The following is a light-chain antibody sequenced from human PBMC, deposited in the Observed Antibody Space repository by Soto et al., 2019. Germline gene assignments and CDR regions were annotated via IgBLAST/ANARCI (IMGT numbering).Light chain of an antibody. CDR2: EVS. CDR1: SSDVGGYNY. V-gene: IGLV2-8*01. J-gene: IGLJ2*01. Sequence: QSALTQPPSASGSPGQSVTISCTGTSSDVGGYNYVSWYQQHPGKAPKLMIYEVSNRPSGVPDRFSGSKSGNTASLTVSGLQAEDEDDDYCSSYSGSNNLVVFGGGTKLTVL. CDR3: SSYSGSNNLVV.